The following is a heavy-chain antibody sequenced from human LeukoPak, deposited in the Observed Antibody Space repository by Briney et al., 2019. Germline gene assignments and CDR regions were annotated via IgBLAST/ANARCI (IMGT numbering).Heavy chain of an antibody. D-gene: IGHD3-22*01. CDR1: GYTLADFH. CDR2: LNPHSGAT. J-gene: IGHJ5*02. CDR3: ARDRAYDSSGNPMFNP. Sequence: ASVKVSCKASGYTLADFHIQWVRQAPGHGLEWMGTLNPHSGATHYAQKFRGRVTTTRDTSVNTAYMELSSLTSDDTAVYFCARDRAYDSSGNPMFNPWGQGTLVTVSS. V-gene: IGHV1-2*02.